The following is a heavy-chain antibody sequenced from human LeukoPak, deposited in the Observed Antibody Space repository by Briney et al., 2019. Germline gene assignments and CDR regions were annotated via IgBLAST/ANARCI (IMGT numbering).Heavy chain of an antibody. CDR2: IYYSGSP. D-gene: IGHD5-24*01. Sequence: SETLSLTCTVSGGSISSNSYYWGWIRQPPGKGLEWIGSIYYSGSPYHNPSLKSRVTMSVDTSKNQFSLTLSSVTAADTAMFYCARAAEATIRPYFDYWGQGTLVTVSS. CDR1: GGSISSNSYY. CDR3: ARAAEATIRPYFDY. V-gene: IGHV4-39*07. J-gene: IGHJ4*02.